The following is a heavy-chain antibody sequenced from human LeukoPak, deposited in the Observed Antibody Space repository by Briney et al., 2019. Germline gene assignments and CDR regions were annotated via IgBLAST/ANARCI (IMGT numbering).Heavy chain of an antibody. D-gene: IGHD2-21*01. CDR3: TIIPNVILFTHYFEY. Sequence: ASVKVSCKASGGVFTTYAISWVRQAPGQGLEWMGGIIPFLGTTNYAQKFQGRVTITADEPSRTAYMELTYLRSDDTAVYYCTIIPNVILFTHYFEYWGQGTLVTVSS. CDR2: IIPFLGTT. J-gene: IGHJ4*02. CDR1: GGVFTTYA. V-gene: IGHV1-69*01.